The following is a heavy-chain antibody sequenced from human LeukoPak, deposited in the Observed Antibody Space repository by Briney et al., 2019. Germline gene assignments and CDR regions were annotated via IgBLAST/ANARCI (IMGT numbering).Heavy chain of an antibody. Sequence: GGSLRLSCAASGMTFSNHWMHWVRQAPGKGLVWVSLIKTDGRTTIYADSVRGRFTISRDNGRSTLYLQMNSLRAEDTAVYYCSRVVQDVTGADYWGQGTLVIVSS. D-gene: IGHD3-9*01. V-gene: IGHV3-74*01. CDR3: SRVVQDVTGADY. CDR1: GMTFSNHW. J-gene: IGHJ4*02. CDR2: IKTDGRTT.